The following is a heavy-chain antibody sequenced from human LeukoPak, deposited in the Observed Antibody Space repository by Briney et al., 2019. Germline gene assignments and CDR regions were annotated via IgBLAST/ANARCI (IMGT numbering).Heavy chain of an antibody. Sequence: SETLSLTCTVSGYSISNGYYWGWIRQPPGKGLEWIGSIYHSGTTNYNPSLKSRVTISVDTSKNQFSLKLNSVTAADTAVYYRARGDVVVAATTYDYWGQGTLVTVSS. CDR3: ARGDVVVAATTYDY. D-gene: IGHD2-15*01. CDR1: GYSISNGYY. CDR2: IYHSGTT. J-gene: IGHJ4*02. V-gene: IGHV4-38-2*02.